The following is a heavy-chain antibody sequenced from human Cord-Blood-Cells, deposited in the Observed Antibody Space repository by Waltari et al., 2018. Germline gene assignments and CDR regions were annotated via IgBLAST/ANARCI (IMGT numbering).Heavy chain of an antibody. CDR2: IIAYNGNK. CDR1: GYTLTSYG. J-gene: IGHJ4*02. V-gene: IGHV1-18*04. CDR3: ARDSSSWYVFDFDY. Sequence: VQLGQSGAEVKKPGASVKVSCKASGYTLTSYGISWVRQAPGQGIEWIGWIIAYNGNKRYAQMLKGRVTMTTDTYTSTADMELRSLRSDDSSVYYCARDSSSWYVFDFDYLGQGTLVTVSS. D-gene: IGHD6-13*01.